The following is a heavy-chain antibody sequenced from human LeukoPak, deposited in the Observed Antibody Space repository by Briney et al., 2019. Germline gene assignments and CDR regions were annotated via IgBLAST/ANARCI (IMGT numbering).Heavy chain of an antibody. CDR3: NTLGFSSYSSGYSDY. Sequence: SGGSLRLSCAASGFTFSSYVMSWVRQAPGKGLEWVGRIKSKTYGGTTEYAAPVKGRFTISRDDSKNTLYLQMNSLKTEDTAIYYCNTLGFSSYSSGYSDYWGQGTLVTVSS. D-gene: IGHD3-22*01. CDR1: GFTFSSYV. CDR2: IKSKTYGGTT. J-gene: IGHJ4*02. V-gene: IGHV3-15*01.